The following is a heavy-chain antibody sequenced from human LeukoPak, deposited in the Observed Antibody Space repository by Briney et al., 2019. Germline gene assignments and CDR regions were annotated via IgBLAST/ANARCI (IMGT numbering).Heavy chain of an antibody. CDR1: GFTFSSYA. Sequence: GGSPRLSCAASGFTFSSYAMSWVRQAPGKGLEWVSAISGSGGSTYYADSVKGRFTISRDNSKNTLYLQMNSLRGEDTAVYYCAKAQGYSGSYFDFWGQGTLVTVSS. CDR2: ISGSGGST. V-gene: IGHV3-23*01. J-gene: IGHJ4*02. D-gene: IGHD1-26*01. CDR3: AKAQGYSGSYFDF.